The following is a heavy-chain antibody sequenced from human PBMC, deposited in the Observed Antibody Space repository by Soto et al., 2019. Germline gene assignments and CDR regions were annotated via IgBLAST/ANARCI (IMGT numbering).Heavy chain of an antibody. CDR1: GGSISSYY. Sequence: SETLSLTCTVSGGSISSYYWNWIRQPAGKGLEWIGRIYTSGSTNYNPSLKSRVTMSVDTSKNQFSLNLRSVTAADTAVYYCAGIGARIYYGMDVWGQGTTVTV. V-gene: IGHV4-4*07. CDR2: IYTSGST. J-gene: IGHJ6*02. CDR3: AGIGARIYYGMDV. D-gene: IGHD6-13*01.